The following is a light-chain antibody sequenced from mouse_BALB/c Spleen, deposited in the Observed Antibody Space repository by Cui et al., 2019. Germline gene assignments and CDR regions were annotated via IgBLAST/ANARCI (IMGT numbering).Light chain of an antibody. CDR2: VTS. V-gene: IGKV8-28*01. Sequence: DIVLTQSPSSLSVSAGEKVTMSCKSSQSLLNSGNQKNYLAWYQQKPGQPPKLLIYVTSTRESGVPERFTGSGSGTDFTLTISSVQAEDLAVYYCQNDHSYPYTFGGGTKLEIK. J-gene: IGKJ2*01. CDR1: QSLLNSGNQKNY. CDR3: QNDHSYPYT.